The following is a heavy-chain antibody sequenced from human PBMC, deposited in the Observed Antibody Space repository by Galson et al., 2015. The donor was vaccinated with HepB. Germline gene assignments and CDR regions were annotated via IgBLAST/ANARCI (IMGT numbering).Heavy chain of an antibody. D-gene: IGHD3-3*01. J-gene: IGHJ4*02. CDR2: INANTGNP. CDR3: ARDWSAYHQISAIDC. V-gene: IGHV7-4-1*01. Sequence: SVKVSCKASGYIFTNYAVNWVRQAPGQGLQWMGWINANTGNPTYAQGFTGRFVFSLDTSVNTAYLQIFSLKTEDTAVYYCARDWSAYHQISAIDCWGQGSLVVVSS. CDR1: GYIFTNYA.